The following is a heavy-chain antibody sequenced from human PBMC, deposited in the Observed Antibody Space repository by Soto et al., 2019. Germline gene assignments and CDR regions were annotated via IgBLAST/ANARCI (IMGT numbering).Heavy chain of an antibody. CDR3: AREYYYTMDV. Sequence: QGQLVESGGGLVRPGGSLRLSCEASGFTFRDYYMTWFRQAPGKGLEWLSYIDSSTKYTNYADSVKGRFTISRDNAKNSLYLQMNSLRADDTAVYYCAREYYYTMDVWGQGTMVTVSS. CDR1: GFTFRDYY. CDR2: IDSSTKYT. J-gene: IGHJ6*02. V-gene: IGHV3-11*05.